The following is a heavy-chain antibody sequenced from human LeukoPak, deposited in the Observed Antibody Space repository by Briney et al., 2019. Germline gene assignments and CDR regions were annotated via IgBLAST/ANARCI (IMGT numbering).Heavy chain of an antibody. CDR3: ARVITGTSNFDY. J-gene: IGHJ4*02. D-gene: IGHD1-20*01. CDR1: GGSITDSY. Sequence: PSETLSLTCTISGGSITDSYWSWIRQPPGKGLEWIGYVSYSGDTHYNPSLKSRVTMSLDTSKNQFSLNLNSITAADTAVYFCARVITGTSNFDYWGQGTLVTVSS. V-gene: IGHV4-59*01. CDR2: VSYSGDT.